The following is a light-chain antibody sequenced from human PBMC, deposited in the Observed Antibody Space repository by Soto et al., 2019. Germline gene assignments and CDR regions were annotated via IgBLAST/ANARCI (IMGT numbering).Light chain of an antibody. J-gene: IGKJ1*01. Sequence: DIQMTQSPSSLSASVGDRVTITCRTSQTISSYLNWYQQKPGKAPKLLIYAASSLQSGGPSRFSGSGSGTDFTLTISNLQPEDFATYYCQQSYSTPPWTFGQGTKVESK. CDR1: QTISSY. CDR2: AAS. CDR3: QQSYSTPPWT. V-gene: IGKV1-39*01.